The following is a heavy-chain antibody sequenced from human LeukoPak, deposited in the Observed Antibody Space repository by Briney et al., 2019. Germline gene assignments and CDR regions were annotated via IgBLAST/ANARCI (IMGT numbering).Heavy chain of an antibody. CDR2: ISGSGVGT. D-gene: IGHD3-9*01. J-gene: IGHJ4*02. CDR3: AKNGRDDHDKYFFDF. CDR1: GFIFRNYA. V-gene: IGHV3-23*01. Sequence: PGGSLRLSCAGSGFIFRNYAMSWVRQAPGMGLEWVSAISGSGVGTNYADSVKGRFTISRDNSKNTLFLQTNSLRAEDTAVYYCAKNGRDDHDKYFFDFWGQGTQVTVSS.